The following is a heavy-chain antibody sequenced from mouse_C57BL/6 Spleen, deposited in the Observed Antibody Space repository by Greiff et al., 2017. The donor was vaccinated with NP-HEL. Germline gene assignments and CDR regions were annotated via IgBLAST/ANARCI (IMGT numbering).Heavy chain of an antibody. CDR2: ISNGGGST. Sequence: EVKLQESGGGLVQPGGSLKLSCAASGFTFSDYYMYWVRQTPEKRLEWVAYISNGGGSTYYLDTVKGRFTISRDNAKNTLYLQMSRLKSEDTAMYYCARQGDYYGLGYFDVWGTGTTVTVSS. J-gene: IGHJ1*03. CDR1: GFTFSDYY. V-gene: IGHV5-12*01. D-gene: IGHD1-2*01. CDR3: ARQGDYYGLGYFDV.